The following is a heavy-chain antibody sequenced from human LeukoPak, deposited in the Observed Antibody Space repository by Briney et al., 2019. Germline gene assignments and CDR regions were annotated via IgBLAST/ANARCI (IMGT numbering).Heavy chain of an antibody. CDR2: IIPIFGTA. Sequence: SVTVSCKASGGTFSSYAISWVRQAPGQGLEWMGGIIPIFGTANYAQKFQGRVTITADESTSTAYMELSSLRSEDTAAYYCARIPRAYYDFWSGYYEDNWFDPWGQGTLVTVS. D-gene: IGHD3-3*01. J-gene: IGHJ5*02. CDR3: ARIPRAYYDFWSGYYEDNWFDP. CDR1: GGTFSSYA. V-gene: IGHV1-69*13.